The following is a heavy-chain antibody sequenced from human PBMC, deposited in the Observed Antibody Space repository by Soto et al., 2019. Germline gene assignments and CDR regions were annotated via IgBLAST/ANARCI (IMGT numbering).Heavy chain of an antibody. V-gene: IGHV4-34*01. D-gene: IGHD6-6*01. Sequence: QVQLQQWGAGLLKPSETLSLTCAVYGGSFSGYYWSWIRQPPGKGLEWIGEINHSGSTNYNPSLKSRVTISLDTSKNQFSLKRSSVTAADTAVYYCARAIAARAYNWFDPWGQGTLVPVSS. CDR2: INHSGST. CDR1: GGSFSGYY. CDR3: ARAIAARAYNWFDP. J-gene: IGHJ5*02.